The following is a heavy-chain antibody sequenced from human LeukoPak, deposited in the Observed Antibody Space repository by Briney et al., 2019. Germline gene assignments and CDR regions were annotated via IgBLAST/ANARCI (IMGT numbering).Heavy chain of an antibody. CDR3: ARWEDTGAFDI. J-gene: IGHJ3*02. D-gene: IGHD1-26*01. Sequence: ASVKVSCKASGYTFTSYDINWVRQATGQGLEWMGRMNPNSGNTGYAQKFQGRVTITRNTSISTAYMELSSLRSEDTAVYYCARWEDTGAFDIWGQGTMVTVSS. V-gene: IGHV1-8*03. CDR2: MNPNSGNT. CDR1: GYTFTSYD.